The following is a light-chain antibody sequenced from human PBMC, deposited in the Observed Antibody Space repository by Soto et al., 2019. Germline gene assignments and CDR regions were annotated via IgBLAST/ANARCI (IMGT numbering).Light chain of an antibody. CDR2: GAS. Sequence: EIVLTQSPATLSLSPGERATLSCRASQSVSSYLAWYQQKPGQAPRLLVYGASRRATGVPDRFSGSGSGTHFTLSIRRLESEDFAVYYCQQYETSPFTFGGGTKVDIK. V-gene: IGKV3-11*01. J-gene: IGKJ4*01. CDR1: QSVSSY. CDR3: QQYETSPFT.